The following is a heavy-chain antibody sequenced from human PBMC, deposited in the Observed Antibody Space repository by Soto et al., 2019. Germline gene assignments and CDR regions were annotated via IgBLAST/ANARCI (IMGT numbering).Heavy chain of an antibody. V-gene: IGHV4-30-4*01. J-gene: IGHJ4*02. D-gene: IGHD1-26*01. CDR2: LSYTGNSYNP. CDR3: ARSGRSLLHY. CDR1: GASISGSDHY. Sequence: QVQLQESGPGLVKASQTLSLTCTVSGASISGSDHYWSWIRQPPGKGLEWIGHLSYTGNSYNPYYNPSYQSGPTMSLDTSKHQFSLNMTSVTAADTAVYFCARSGRSLLHYWGQGALVSVSS.